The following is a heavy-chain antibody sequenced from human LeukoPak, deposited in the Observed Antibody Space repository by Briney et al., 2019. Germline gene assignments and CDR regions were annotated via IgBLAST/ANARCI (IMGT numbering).Heavy chain of an antibody. CDR3: ARAEVVEWLPFDY. CDR1: GFTFSDYY. D-gene: IGHD3-3*01. J-gene: IGHJ4*02. V-gene: IGHV3-11*01. Sequence: PGGSLRLSCAASGFTFSDYYMSWIRQAPGKGLGWVSYISSSGSTIYYADSVKGRSTISRDNAKNPLYLQMNSLRAEDTAVYYCARAEVVEWLPFDYWGQGTLVTVSS. CDR2: ISSSGSTI.